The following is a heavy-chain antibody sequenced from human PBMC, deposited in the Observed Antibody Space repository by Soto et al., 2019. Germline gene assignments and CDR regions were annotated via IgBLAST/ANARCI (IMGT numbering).Heavy chain of an antibody. CDR3: ASSILQTGTTSGTFDY. D-gene: IGHD1-7*01. CDR1: GFTFSSYA. Sequence: GGSLRLSCAASGFTFSSYAMHWVRQAPGKGLEWVAVISYDGSNKYYADSVKGRFTISRDNSKNTLYLQMNSLRAEDTAVYYCASSILQTGTTSGTFDYWGQGTLVTVSS. V-gene: IGHV3-30-3*01. J-gene: IGHJ4*02. CDR2: ISYDGSNK.